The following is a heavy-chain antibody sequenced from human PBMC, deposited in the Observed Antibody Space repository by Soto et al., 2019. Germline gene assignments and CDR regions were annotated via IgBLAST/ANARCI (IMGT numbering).Heavy chain of an antibody. V-gene: IGHV3-23*01. CDR3: TKDPNGDYVGAFDF. CDR1: RFIFRNFA. D-gene: IGHD4-17*01. J-gene: IGHJ3*01. Sequence: EAPLLESGGGLVQPGGSLRLSCAASRFIFRNFAMTWVRQAPGQGLEWVSSITGSGDYASYADTVRGRFTISRDNSGSTLYLEMNSLRPEDTATYYCTKDPNGDYVGAFDFWGQGILVTVSS. CDR2: ITGSGDYA.